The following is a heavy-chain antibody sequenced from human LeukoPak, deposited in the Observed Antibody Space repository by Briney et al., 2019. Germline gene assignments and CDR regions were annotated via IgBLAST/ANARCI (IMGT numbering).Heavy chain of an antibody. J-gene: IGHJ3*02. V-gene: IGHV1-46*01. Sequence: ASVKVSCEASGYTFTAYYIHWVRQAPGQGLEWMGIINPSGGSTGYAQKFQGRVTMTRDMSTSTVYMELSSLRSEDTAVYYCARDQGENWNDVRSRSDAFDIWGQGTMVTVSS. D-gene: IGHD1-1*01. CDR1: GYTFTAYY. CDR2: INPSGGST. CDR3: ARDQGENWNDVRSRSDAFDI.